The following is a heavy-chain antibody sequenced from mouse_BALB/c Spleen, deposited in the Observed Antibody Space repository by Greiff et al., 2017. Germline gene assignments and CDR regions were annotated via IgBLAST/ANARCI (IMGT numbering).Heavy chain of an antibody. D-gene: IGHD2-4*01. Sequence: QVQLQQPGAELVRPGASVKLSCKASGYTFTSYWINWVKQRPGQGLEWIGNIYPSDSYTNYNQKFKDKATLTVDKSSSTAYMQLSSPTSEDSAVYYCTRGDYDGGFAYWGQGTLVTVSA. CDR1: GYTFTSYW. J-gene: IGHJ3*01. CDR2: IYPSDSYT. V-gene: IGHV1-69*02. CDR3: TRGDYDGGFAY.